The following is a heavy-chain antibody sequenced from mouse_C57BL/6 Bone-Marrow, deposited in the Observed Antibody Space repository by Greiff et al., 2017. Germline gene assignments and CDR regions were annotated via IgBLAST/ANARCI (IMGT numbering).Heavy chain of an antibody. V-gene: IGHV1-55*01. D-gene: IGHD1-1*01. J-gene: IGHJ4*01. CDR1: GYTFTSYW. Sequence: QVQLQQPGAELVKPGASVKMSCKASGYTFTSYWITWVKQRPGQGLEWIGDIYPGSGSTNYNEKFKSKATLTVDTSSSTAYMQLSSLTSEDSAVYYCATTVVGRYYAMDYWGQGTSVTVSS. CDR2: IYPGSGST. CDR3: ATTVVGRYYAMDY.